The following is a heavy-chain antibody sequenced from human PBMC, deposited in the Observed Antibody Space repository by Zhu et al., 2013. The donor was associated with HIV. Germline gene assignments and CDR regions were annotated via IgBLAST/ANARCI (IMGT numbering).Heavy chain of an antibody. D-gene: IGHD1-26*01. CDR2: TRPTRVGP. J-gene: IGHJ4*02. Sequence: QVHLVQSGAEVKKTGASVKISCKALGDSFTNHYVHWVRQAPGQGLEWIGVTRPTRVGPTYAQKFQGGVTMTRDTSTSTVYMELSGLRSADTAVYYCAREGYKSEVSGIGGFDCWGQGTLVTVSS. CDR1: GDSFTNHY. V-gene: IGHV1-46*01. CDR3: AREGYKSEVSGIGGFDC.